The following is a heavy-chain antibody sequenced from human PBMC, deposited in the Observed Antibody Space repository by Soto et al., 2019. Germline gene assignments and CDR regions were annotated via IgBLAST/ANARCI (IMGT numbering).Heavy chain of an antibody. CDR2: ISSGGSTI. J-gene: IGHJ4*02. D-gene: IGHD3-10*01. CDR3: ASAPYYYASNY. Sequence: PGGSLRLSCAASGFSFSDYYMTWIRQAPGKGLEWVSYISSGGSTIYYADSVKGRFTVSRDNAKNSLYLQMDSLRADDTAVYYCASAPYYYASNYWGQGTLVTVSS. CDR1: GFSFSDYY. V-gene: IGHV3-11*01.